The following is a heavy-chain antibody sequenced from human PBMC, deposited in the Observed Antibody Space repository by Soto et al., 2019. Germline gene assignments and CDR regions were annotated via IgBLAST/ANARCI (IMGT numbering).Heavy chain of an antibody. CDR1: GYSFTSDW. D-gene: IGHD2-2*01. CDR3: AREYCTTTICDPWFDP. J-gene: IGHJ5*02. CDR2: IYPGDSDT. V-gene: IGHV5-51*01. Sequence: GESLKISCTGVGYSFTSDWIGWVRQMPGKGLEWMGIIYPGDSDTRYSPSFQGQVTISADKSITTAYLQWSSRKASDTAMYYCAREYCTTTICDPWFDPWGQGTLVTVSS.